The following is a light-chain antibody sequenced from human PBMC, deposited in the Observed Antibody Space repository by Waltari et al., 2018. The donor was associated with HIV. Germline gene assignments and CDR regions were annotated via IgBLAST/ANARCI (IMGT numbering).Light chain of an antibody. CDR1: QSVISSY. CDR3: HQSET. V-gene: IGKV3-20*01. CDR2: GAS. J-gene: IGKJ1*01. Sequence: EIVLTQSSGTLSLSPGERATLSCSASQSVISSYLAWYQQKPGQAPRLLIYGASSSATGIPDRFSGSGSATEVTRTIARLEPEDFAVYYCHQSETFGQGTRVEIK.